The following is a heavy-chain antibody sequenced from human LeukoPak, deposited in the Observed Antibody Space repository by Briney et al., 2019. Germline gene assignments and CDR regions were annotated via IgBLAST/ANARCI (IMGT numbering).Heavy chain of an antibody. D-gene: IGHD3-10*01. Sequence: SETLSLTCAVYGGSFSGYYWSWIRQPPGKGLEWIGSIYYSGSTYYNPSLKSRVTISVDTSKNQFSLKLSSVTAADTAVYYCARVRRFGELSDLDAFDIWGQGTMVTVSS. V-gene: IGHV4-34*01. CDR2: IYYSGST. CDR3: ARVRRFGELSDLDAFDI. CDR1: GGSFSGYY. J-gene: IGHJ3*02.